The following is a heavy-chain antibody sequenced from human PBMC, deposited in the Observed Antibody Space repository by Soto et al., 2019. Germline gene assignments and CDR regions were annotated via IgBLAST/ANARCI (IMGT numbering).Heavy chain of an antibody. V-gene: IGHV4-39*02. CDR2: IYYSGST. Sequence: SETLSLTCTVSGGSISSSSYYWGWIRQPPGKGLEWIGSIYYSGSTYYNPSLKSRVTISVDTSKNQFSLKLSSVTAADTAVYYCARETGYCSGGSCYSNFDYWGQGTLVTVSS. CDR3: ARETGYCSGGSCYSNFDY. D-gene: IGHD2-15*01. CDR1: GGSISSSSYY. J-gene: IGHJ4*02.